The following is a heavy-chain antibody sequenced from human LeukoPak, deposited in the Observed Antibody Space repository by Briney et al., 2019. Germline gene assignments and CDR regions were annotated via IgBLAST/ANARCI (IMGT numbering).Heavy chain of an antibody. CDR2: IRYDGSNK. CDR3: AKRKMYPIFGVVIPKTNAFDI. J-gene: IGHJ3*02. Sequence: PGRSLRLSCAASGFTFSSYGMHWVRQAPGKGLEWVAFIRYDGSNKYYADSVKGRFTISRDNSKNTLYLQMNSLRAEDTAVYYCAKRKMYPIFGVVIPKTNAFDIWGQGTMVTVSS. V-gene: IGHV3-30*02. D-gene: IGHD3-3*01. CDR1: GFTFSSYG.